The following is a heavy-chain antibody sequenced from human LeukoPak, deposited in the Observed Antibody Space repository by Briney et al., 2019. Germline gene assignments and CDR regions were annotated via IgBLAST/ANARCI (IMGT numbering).Heavy chain of an antibody. Sequence: RGSLRPSCAASGFALSNVAMSWVRQALGKGREWVSAMSGSGYETYYVASVKVRFTISRDNSKNTLYLHMNSLRADDTAVYYCAKMEGQRLYDYCMDVWGRGTTVTVSS. CDR3: AKMEGQRLYDYCMDV. D-gene: IGHD3-3*01. CDR1: GFALSNVA. CDR2: MSGSGYET. V-gene: IGHV3-23*01. J-gene: IGHJ6*04.